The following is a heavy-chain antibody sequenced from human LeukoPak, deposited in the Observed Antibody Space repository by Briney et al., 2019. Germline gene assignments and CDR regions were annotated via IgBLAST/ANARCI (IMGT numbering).Heavy chain of an antibody. CDR2: IYYSKNT. CDR3: VSPRGFSYGYFDY. Sequence: PSETLSLTCTVSGGSISSSSAYWGWIRHPPGKGLEWIGSIYYSKNTYYNPPLKSRVTISADTSKNQFSLTLGSVSATDTAVYYCVSPRGFSYGYFDYWGQGTLVTVSS. CDR1: GGSISSSSAY. V-gene: IGHV4-39*01. D-gene: IGHD5-18*01. J-gene: IGHJ4*02.